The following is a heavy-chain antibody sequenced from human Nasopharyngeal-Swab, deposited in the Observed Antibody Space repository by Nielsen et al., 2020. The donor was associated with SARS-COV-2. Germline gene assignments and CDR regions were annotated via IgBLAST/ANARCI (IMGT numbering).Heavy chain of an antibody. Sequence: GGSLRLSCAASGFTFSSYGMHWVRQAPGKGLEGVAVIWYDGSNKYYADSVKGRFTISRDNSKNTLYLQMNSLRAEDTAVYYCARDIPFAVTGTTPPGAFDIWGQGTMVTVSS. CDR2: IWYDGSNK. CDR1: GFTFSSYG. J-gene: IGHJ3*02. D-gene: IGHD1-7*01. V-gene: IGHV3-33*01. CDR3: ARDIPFAVTGTTPPGAFDI.